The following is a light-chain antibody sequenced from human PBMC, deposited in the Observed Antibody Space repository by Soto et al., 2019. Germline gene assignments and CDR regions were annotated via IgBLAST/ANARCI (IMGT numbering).Light chain of an antibody. J-gene: IGKJ1*01. CDR1: RSVSSW. CDR2: KAS. CDR3: QQYKTYWT. Sequence: DIQMTQSPSTLSASVGDRVTITCRASRSVSSWLAWFQQKPGKAPKLLIYKASNLQSGVSSRFSGGGSGTEFTLTISSLQPDDFATYYCQQYKTYWTFGPGTKVEIK. V-gene: IGKV1-5*03.